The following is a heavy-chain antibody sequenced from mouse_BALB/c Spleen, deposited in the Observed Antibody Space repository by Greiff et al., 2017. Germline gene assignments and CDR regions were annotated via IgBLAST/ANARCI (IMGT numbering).Heavy chain of an antibody. CDR1: GFTFSSYG. V-gene: IGHV5-6*01. CDR3: ARQKENYYGNYVFAY. Sequence: DVHLVESGGDLVKPGGSLKLSCAASGFTFSSYGMSWVRQTPDKRLEWVATISSGGSYTYYPDSVKGRFTISRDNAKNTLYLQMSSLKSEDTAMYYCARQKENYYGNYVFAYWGQGTLVTVSA. CDR2: ISSGGSYT. D-gene: IGHD2-1*01. J-gene: IGHJ3*01.